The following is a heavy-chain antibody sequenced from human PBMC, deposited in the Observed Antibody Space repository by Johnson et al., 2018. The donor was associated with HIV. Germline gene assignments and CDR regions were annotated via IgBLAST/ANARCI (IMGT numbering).Heavy chain of an antibody. CDR2: ISWNSGSI. CDR3: ARDPPVTTTHNAFDI. V-gene: IGHV3-9*01. Sequence: QLVESGGGVVQPGRSLRLSCAASGFTFSSYAMHWVRQAPGKGLEWVSGISWNSGSIGYADSVKGRFTISRDNSKNTLYLQMNSLRAEDTAVYYCARDPPVTTTHNAFDIWGQGTMVTVSS. CDR1: GFTFSSYA. J-gene: IGHJ3*02. D-gene: IGHD4-17*01.